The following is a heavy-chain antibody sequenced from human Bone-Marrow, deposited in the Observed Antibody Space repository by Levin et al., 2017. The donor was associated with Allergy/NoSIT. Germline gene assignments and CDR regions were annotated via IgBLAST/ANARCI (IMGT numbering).Heavy chain of an antibody. V-gene: IGHV3-74*01. J-gene: IGHJ4*02. CDR1: GFNFSNFW. CDR3: AKDDIIMMST. D-gene: IGHD3-16*01. Sequence: GGSLRLSCAASGFNFSNFWMHWVRQAPGKGLEWVSRLNSDGSSIYYADSVKGRFTISRDNDRNTLYLQLNTLRTEDTALYYCAKDDIIMMSTWGQGIPVTVSS. CDR2: LNSDGSSI.